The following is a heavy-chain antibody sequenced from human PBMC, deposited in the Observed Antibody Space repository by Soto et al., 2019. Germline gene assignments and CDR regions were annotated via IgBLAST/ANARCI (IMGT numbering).Heavy chain of an antibody. CDR3: ARDIGGGDFPYWYFDL. CDR2: IIPIFGTA. Sequence: GASVKVSCKASGGTFSSHAISWVRQAPGQGLEWMGGIIPIFGTANYAQKFQGRVTITADESTSTAYMELSSLRSEDTAVYYCARDIGGGDFPYWYFDLWGRGTLVTVSS. D-gene: IGHD2-21*02. CDR1: GGTFSSHA. J-gene: IGHJ2*01. V-gene: IGHV1-69*13.